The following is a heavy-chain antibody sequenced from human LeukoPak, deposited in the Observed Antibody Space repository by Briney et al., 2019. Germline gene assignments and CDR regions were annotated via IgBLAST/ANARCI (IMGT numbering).Heavy chain of an antibody. CDR2: IYSGGST. Sequence: PGGSLRLSCAASGFTVSSNYMSWVRQAPGKGLEWVSVIYSGGSTYYADSVKGRFTISRDNAKNSLYLQMNSLRAEDTAVYYCARQKEGNYYDSSGYYYSLAPDYWGQGTLVTVSS. V-gene: IGHV3-66*04. J-gene: IGHJ4*02. CDR1: GFTVSSNY. D-gene: IGHD3-22*01. CDR3: ARQKEGNYYDSSGYYYSLAPDY.